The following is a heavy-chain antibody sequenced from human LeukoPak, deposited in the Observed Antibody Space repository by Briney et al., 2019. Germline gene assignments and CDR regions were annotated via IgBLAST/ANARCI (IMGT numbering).Heavy chain of an antibody. CDR3: ARAYYGSGNTYYFDY. V-gene: IGHV4-59*01. CDR1: GGSISSYY. J-gene: IGHJ4*02. Sequence: PSETLSLTCTVSGGSISSYYWSWIRQPPGKGLEWIGYIYYSGSTNYNPSLKSRVTISVDTSKNQFSLKVSSVTAADTAVYYCARAYYGSGNTYYFDYWGQGTLVTVSS. D-gene: IGHD3-10*01. CDR2: IYYSGST.